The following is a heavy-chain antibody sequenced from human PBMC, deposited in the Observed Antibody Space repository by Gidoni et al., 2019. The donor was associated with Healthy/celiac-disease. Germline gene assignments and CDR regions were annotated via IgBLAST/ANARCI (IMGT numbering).Heavy chain of an antibody. Sequence: QVQLQQWGAGLLKPSETLSLTCAVYGGSFSGYYWSWIRQPPGKGLEWIGEINHSGSTNYNPSLKSRVTISVDTSKNQFSLKLSSVTAADTAVYYCARGLKRRIAVAGRSLFDYWGQGTLVTVSS. CDR2: INHSGST. J-gene: IGHJ4*02. V-gene: IGHV4-34*01. CDR1: GGSFSGYY. CDR3: ARGLKRRIAVAGRSLFDY. D-gene: IGHD6-19*01.